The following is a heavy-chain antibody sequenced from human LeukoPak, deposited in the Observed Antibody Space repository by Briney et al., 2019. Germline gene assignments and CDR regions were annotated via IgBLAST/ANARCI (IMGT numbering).Heavy chain of an antibody. D-gene: IGHD3-22*01. CDR3: ARGYDSSAYYPFNY. Sequence: SETLSLTCVVSGGSLSTHHWSWIRQSPGRGLEWLGYISDSGSTNYNPSLKSRVTISVDTSKNQFSLMLSSVTAADTAVYYCARGYDSSAYYPFNYWGQGTLVTVSS. V-gene: IGHV4-59*11. CDR1: GGSLSTHH. CDR2: ISDSGST. J-gene: IGHJ4*02.